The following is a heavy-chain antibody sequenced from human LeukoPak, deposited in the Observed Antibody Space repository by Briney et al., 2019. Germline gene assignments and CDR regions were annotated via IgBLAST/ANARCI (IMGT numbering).Heavy chain of an antibody. J-gene: IGHJ2*01. Sequence: PGGSLRLSCAASGFTFSNYWMHWVRQAPGKGLVWVSRLNSDGSSTNYADSVKGRFTISRDNAKNTLYLQMNSLRDEDTAVYYCARDQAVRGVIPPYWYFDLWGRGTLVTVSS. D-gene: IGHD3-10*01. CDR1: GFTFSNYW. CDR3: ARDQAVRGVIPPYWYFDL. CDR2: LNSDGSST. V-gene: IGHV3-74*01.